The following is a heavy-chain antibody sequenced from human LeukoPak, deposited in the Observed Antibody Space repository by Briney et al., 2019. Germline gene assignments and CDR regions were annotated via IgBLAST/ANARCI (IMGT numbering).Heavy chain of an antibody. Sequence: WGSLRLSCAASGFTFSSYAMSWVRQAPGKGLEWVSSISNSGGRTFYTDSVKGRFTISRDNSKIMLYLQMNSLRAEDTAVYYCAKSYNGYESKPDYWGQGTLVTVSS. J-gene: IGHJ4*02. CDR2: ISNSGGRT. D-gene: IGHD5-12*01. V-gene: IGHV3-23*01. CDR3: AKSYNGYESKPDY. CDR1: GFTFSSYA.